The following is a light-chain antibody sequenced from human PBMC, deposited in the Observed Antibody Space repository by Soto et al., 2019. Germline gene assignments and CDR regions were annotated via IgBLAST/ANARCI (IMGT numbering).Light chain of an antibody. CDR3: QQYNNWPLT. CDR1: QRVSSN. J-gene: IGKJ4*01. CDR2: GAS. Sequence: EKVMTQSPATLSVSPGERATLSCRASQRVSSNLACYQQKPGQAPRLLIYGASTRATGIPARFSGSGSGTEFTLTISSLQSEDFAVYYCQQYNNWPLTFGGGSKVEIK. V-gene: IGKV3D-15*01.